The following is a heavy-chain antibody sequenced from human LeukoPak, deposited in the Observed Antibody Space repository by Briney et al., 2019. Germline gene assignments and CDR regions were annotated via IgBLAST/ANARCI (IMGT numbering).Heavy chain of an antibody. D-gene: IGHD4-17*01. J-gene: IGHJ4*02. CDR3: AKDSGGYGDSLHFDY. CDR2: ISYDGSNK. Sequence: GRSLRLSCAASGFTFSSYDMHWVRQAPGKGLEWVAVISYDGSNKYYADSVKGRFTISRDNSKNTLYLQINSLRAEDTAVYYCAKDSGGYGDSLHFDYWGQGTLVTVSS. CDR1: GFTFSSYD. V-gene: IGHV3-30*18.